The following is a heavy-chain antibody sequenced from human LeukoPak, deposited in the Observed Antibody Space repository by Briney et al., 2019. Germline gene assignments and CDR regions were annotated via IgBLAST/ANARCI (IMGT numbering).Heavy chain of an antibody. V-gene: IGHV4-34*01. J-gene: IGHJ6*02. Sequence: PSETLSLTCAVYGGSFSGFYWSWIRQPPGKGLEWIGEINHSGSTNYNPSLKSRLTISVDTSKNQFSLKLSSVTAADTAVYYCAREGYSSSWTGYYYYGMDVWGQGTTVTVSS. CDR2: INHSGST. D-gene: IGHD6-13*01. CDR1: GGSFSGFY. CDR3: AREGYSSSWTGYYYYGMDV.